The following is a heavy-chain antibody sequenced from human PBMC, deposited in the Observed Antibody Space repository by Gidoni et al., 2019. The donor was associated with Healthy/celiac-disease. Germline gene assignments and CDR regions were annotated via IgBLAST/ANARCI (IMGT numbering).Heavy chain of an antibody. CDR3: ARARITMVRGVIIPTPTQEAFDI. V-gene: IGHV1-69*06. D-gene: IGHD3-10*01. J-gene: IGHJ3*02. Sequence: QVQLVQSGAEVKKPGSSVKVSCKASGGTFSSYAISWVRQAPGQGLEWMGGIIPIFGTANYAQKFQGRVTITADKSTSTAYMELSSLRSEDTAVYYCARARITMVRGVIIPTPTQEAFDIWGQGTMVTVSS. CDR1: GGTFSSYA. CDR2: IIPIFGTA.